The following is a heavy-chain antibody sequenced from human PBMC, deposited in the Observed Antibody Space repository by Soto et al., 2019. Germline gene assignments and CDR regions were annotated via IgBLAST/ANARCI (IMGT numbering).Heavy chain of an antibody. J-gene: IGHJ4*02. Sequence: PSETLSLTCAVSGYPISSGYYWGWILQSPGKGLEWIGSLYHSGSTYYNPSLKSRVTISVDSSKNQFSLKLSSVTAADTAVYYCARNSYYDFWSGYQRAFDFWGQGTLVTVSS. CDR2: LYHSGST. CDR3: ARNSYYDFWSGYQRAFDF. CDR1: GYPISSGYY. D-gene: IGHD3-3*01. V-gene: IGHV4-38-2*01.